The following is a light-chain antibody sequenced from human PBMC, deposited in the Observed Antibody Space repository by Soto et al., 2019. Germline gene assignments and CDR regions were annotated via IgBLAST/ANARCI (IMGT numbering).Light chain of an antibody. Sequence: QSVLTHSPSASASLGASVKLTCTLSSGHSNYAIAWHQQQPEKGPRYLMTLHRDGSHSKGDGIPNRFSGSSSGAERYLTISSLQSEDEDDSSCQTWGTGIVRFGGGTQLTVL. CDR2: LHRDGSH. J-gene: IGLJ2*01. CDR3: QTWGTGIVR. CDR1: SGHSNYA. V-gene: IGLV4-69*01.